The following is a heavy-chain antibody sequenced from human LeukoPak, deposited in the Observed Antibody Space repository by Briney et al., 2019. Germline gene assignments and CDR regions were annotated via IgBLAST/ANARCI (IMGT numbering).Heavy chain of an antibody. CDR3: ARRRRYFDPFDY. D-gene: IGHD3-9*01. J-gene: IGHJ4*02. CDR1: GYSFTTYW. CDR2: IHPADSDT. Sequence: EESLKISCKGSGYSFTTYWIGWVRQMPGKGLEWMGIIHPADSDTRYSPSFQGQVTISVDKSISTAYLQWSSLKASDTAMFYCARRRRYFDPFDYWGQGTPVTVSS. V-gene: IGHV5-51*01.